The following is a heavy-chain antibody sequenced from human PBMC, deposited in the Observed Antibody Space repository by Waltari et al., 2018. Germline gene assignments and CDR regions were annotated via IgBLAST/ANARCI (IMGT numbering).Heavy chain of an antibody. D-gene: IGHD2-15*01. J-gene: IGHJ4*02. Sequence: QVQLQESGPGLVKPSQTLSLTCTVSGGSISSGSYYWSWIRQPAGKGLEWIGRIYTSGSTNYNPSLKSRVTISVDTSKNQFSLKLSSVTAADTAVYYCARDSCSGGSCYVDYWGQGTLVTVSS. V-gene: IGHV4-61*02. CDR1: GGSISSGSYY. CDR3: ARDSCSGGSCYVDY. CDR2: IYTSGST.